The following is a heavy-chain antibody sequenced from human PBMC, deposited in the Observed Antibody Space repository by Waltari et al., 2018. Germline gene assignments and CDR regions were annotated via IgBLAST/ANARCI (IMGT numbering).Heavy chain of an antibody. D-gene: IGHD3-16*01. V-gene: IGHV5-51*01. Sequence: EVQLVQSGAEVKKPGESLKISCKGSGYSFTSYWIGWVRQMPGKGLEWMGIIYPGDSDTRYSPSFQGQVTISADKSISTAYLQWSSLKASDTAMYYCARLKAGSYRGGVMDYYYGMDVWGQGTTVTVSS. CDR2: IYPGDSDT. J-gene: IGHJ6*02. CDR1: GYSFTSYW. CDR3: ARLKAGSYRGGVMDYYYGMDV.